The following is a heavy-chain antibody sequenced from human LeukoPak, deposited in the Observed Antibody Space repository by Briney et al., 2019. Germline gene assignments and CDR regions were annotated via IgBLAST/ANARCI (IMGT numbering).Heavy chain of an antibody. Sequence: PGGSLRLSCAASGFTFDDYAMHWVRQAPGKGLEWVSGISWNSGSIGCADSVKGRFTISRDNAKNSLYLQMNSLRAEDTALYYCAKDTDGAAAGTTWGHWGQGTLVTVSS. V-gene: IGHV3-9*01. D-gene: IGHD6-13*01. CDR3: AKDTDGAAAGTTWGH. J-gene: IGHJ4*02. CDR1: GFTFDDYA. CDR2: ISWNSGSI.